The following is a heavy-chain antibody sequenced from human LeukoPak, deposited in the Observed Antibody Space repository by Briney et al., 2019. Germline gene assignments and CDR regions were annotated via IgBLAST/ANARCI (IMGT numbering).Heavy chain of an antibody. Sequence: SETLSLTCTVSGGSISSYYWSWIRQPPGKGLEWIGYIYYSGSTNYNPSLKSRVTISVDTSKNQFSLKLSSVTAADTAVYYCASTGYSYGFDYWGQRTLVTVSS. V-gene: IGHV4-59*01. J-gene: IGHJ4*02. CDR2: IYYSGST. D-gene: IGHD5-18*01. CDR3: ASTGYSYGFDY. CDR1: GGSISSYY.